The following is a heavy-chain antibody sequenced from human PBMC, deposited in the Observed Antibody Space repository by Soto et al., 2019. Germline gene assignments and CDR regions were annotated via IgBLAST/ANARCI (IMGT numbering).Heavy chain of an antibody. V-gene: IGHV1-69*13. J-gene: IGHJ4*02. CDR1: GGTFSSYA. CDR2: IIPIFGTA. Sequence: GASVKVSCKASGGTFSSYAISWVRQAPGQGLEWMGGIIPIFGTANYAQKFQGRVTITADESTSTAYMELSSLRSEDTAVYYCAVVTTVTTFDYWGQGTLVTVSS. D-gene: IGHD4-17*01. CDR3: AVVTTVTTFDY.